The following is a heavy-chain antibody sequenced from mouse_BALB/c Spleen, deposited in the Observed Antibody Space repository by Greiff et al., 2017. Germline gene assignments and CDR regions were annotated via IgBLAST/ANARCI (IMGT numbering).Heavy chain of an antibody. V-gene: IGHV3-2*02. D-gene: IGHD4-1*01. Sequence: EVKLMESGPGLVKPSQSLSLTCTVTGYSITSDYAWNWIRQFPGNKLEWMGYISYSGSTSYNPSLKSRISITRDTSKNQFFLQLNSVTTEDTATYYCARWDWDGGYWGQGTTLTVSS. CDR3: ARWDWDGGY. CDR1: GYSITSDYA. J-gene: IGHJ2*01. CDR2: ISYSGST.